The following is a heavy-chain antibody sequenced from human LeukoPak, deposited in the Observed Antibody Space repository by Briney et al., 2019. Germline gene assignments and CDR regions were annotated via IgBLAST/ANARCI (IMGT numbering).Heavy chain of an antibody. CDR2: INHSGST. Sequence: LETLSLTCAVYGGSFSGYYWSWIRQPPGKGLEWIGEINHSGSTNYNPSLKSRVTISVDTSKNQFSLKLSSVTAADTAVYYCARGPRLPPYYDFWSGYTTTGFDPWGQGTLVTVSS. J-gene: IGHJ5*02. CDR1: GGSFSGYY. D-gene: IGHD3-3*01. CDR3: ARGPRLPPYYDFWSGYTTTGFDP. V-gene: IGHV4-34*01.